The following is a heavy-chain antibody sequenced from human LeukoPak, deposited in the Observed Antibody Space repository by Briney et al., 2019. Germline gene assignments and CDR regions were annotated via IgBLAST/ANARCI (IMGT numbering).Heavy chain of an antibody. CDR3: ASGWELLRQDY. Sequence: SVKVSCKASGYTFTSYGISWVRQAPGQGLEWMGGIIPIFGTTNYAQKFQGRVTITADESTSTAYMELSSLRSGDTAVYYCASGWELLRQDYWGQGTLVTVSS. V-gene: IGHV1-69*13. CDR1: GYTFTSYG. CDR2: IIPIFGTT. D-gene: IGHD1-26*01. J-gene: IGHJ4*02.